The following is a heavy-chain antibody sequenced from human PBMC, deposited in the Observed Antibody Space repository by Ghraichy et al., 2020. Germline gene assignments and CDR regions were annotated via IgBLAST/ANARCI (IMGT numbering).Heavy chain of an antibody. CDR3: ATDPRGGYCSSTSCYVPY. Sequence: SETLSLTCTVSGGSISSSSYYWGWIRQPPGKGLEWIGSIYYSGSTYYNPSLKSRVTISVDTSKNQFSLKLSSVTAADTAVYYCATDPRGGYCSSTSCYVPYWGQGTLVTVSS. CDR1: GGSISSSSYY. CDR2: IYYSGST. D-gene: IGHD2-2*01. J-gene: IGHJ4*02. V-gene: IGHV4-39*01.